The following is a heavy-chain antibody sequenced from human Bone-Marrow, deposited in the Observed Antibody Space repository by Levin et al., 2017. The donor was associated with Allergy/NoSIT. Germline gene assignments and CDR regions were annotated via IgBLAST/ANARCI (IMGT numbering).Heavy chain of an antibody. J-gene: IGHJ1*01. Sequence: GGSLRLSCAASGFMFSYYSMNWVRQAPGKGLEWVSSISRISNYIYYADSVRGRFTISRDNAKNSLYLQMNSLRTDHTALYYCAGDGGMGTRCFWGQGTLVNVSS. CDR2: ISRISNYI. CDR3: AGDGGMGTRCF. D-gene: IGHD4-23*01. V-gene: IGHV3-21*01. CDR1: GFMFSYYS.